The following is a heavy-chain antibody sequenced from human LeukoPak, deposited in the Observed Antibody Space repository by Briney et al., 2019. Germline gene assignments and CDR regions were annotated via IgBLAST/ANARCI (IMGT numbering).Heavy chain of an antibody. Sequence: GASVKVSCKASGYTFTGHNIHWVRQAPGQGLEWMGWINPNSGDTKNEQKFQGRVTMTRDTSISTAYMELRRLNSDDTAVYYCASPPPYYYDSSGYYLSYWGQGTLVTVSS. J-gene: IGHJ4*02. CDR3: ASPPPYYYDSSGYYLSY. CDR1: GYTFTGHN. V-gene: IGHV1-2*02. CDR2: INPNSGDT. D-gene: IGHD3-22*01.